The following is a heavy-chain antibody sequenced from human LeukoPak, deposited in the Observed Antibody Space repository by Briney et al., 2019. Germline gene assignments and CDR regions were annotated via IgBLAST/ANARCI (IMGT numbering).Heavy chain of an antibody. J-gene: IGHJ4*02. CDR2: IYYSGST. D-gene: IGHD2-15*01. CDR1: GGSISSYY. V-gene: IGHV4-59*01. Sequence: PSETLSLTCTVSGGSISSYYWSWIRQPPGKGLEWIGYIYYSGSTNYNASLTNRVTISVDTSKNQFSLKLSSVTAADTAVYYCAREVGYCSGGSCYSYFDYWGQGTLITVSS. CDR3: AREVGYCSGGSCYSYFDY.